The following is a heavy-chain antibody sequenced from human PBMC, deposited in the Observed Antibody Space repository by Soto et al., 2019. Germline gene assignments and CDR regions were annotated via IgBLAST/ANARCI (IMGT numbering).Heavy chain of an antibody. CDR2: MSHSGGT. V-gene: IGHV4-34*01. CDR3: ARVERGTATTVVDAFDI. D-gene: IGHD1-1*01. Sequence: QVQLQQWGAGLLKPSETLSLTCAVYGGSVSGANYYWSWIRQPPGKGLEWIGEMSHSGGTHFNPSLTIRVTISVDTSTNQFSLKMSSVTAADTALYYCARVERGTATTVVDAFDIWGPGTMVTVSS. CDR1: GGSVSGANYY. J-gene: IGHJ3*02.